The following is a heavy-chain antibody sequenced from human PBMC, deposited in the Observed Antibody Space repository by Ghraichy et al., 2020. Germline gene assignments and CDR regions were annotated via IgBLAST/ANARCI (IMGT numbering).Heavy chain of an antibody. D-gene: IGHD3-10*01. CDR1: GYTFTSYG. Sequence: ASVKVSCKASGYTFTSYGISWVRQAPGQGLDWMGWISASNGNTNYAQKLQGRVTMTTDTSTSTAYMELRSLRSDDTAVYYCARESGSSLRNWFDPWGQGTLVTVSS. V-gene: IGHV1-18*01. J-gene: IGHJ5*02. CDR2: ISASNGNT. CDR3: ARESGSSLRNWFDP.